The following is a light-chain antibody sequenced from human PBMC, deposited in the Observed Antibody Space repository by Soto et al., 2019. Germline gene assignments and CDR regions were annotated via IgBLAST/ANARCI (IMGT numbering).Light chain of an antibody. CDR2: GAS. Sequence: EKAMTQSPATLSMSPGERATLSCRASQSVNSYLAWYQQKPGQAPRLLIYGASTRATGIPARFSGSGSGTEFTLTISSLQSEDFAVYYCQQYTNWPSWTFGQGTKVEIK. CDR3: QQYTNWPSWT. CDR1: QSVNSY. J-gene: IGKJ1*01. V-gene: IGKV3-15*01.